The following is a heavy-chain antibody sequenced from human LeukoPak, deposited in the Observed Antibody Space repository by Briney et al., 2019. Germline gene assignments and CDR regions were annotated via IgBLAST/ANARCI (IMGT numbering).Heavy chain of an antibody. V-gene: IGHV3-13*01. CDR3: ARGRSGSYLDY. J-gene: IGHJ4*02. CDR1: GFTFSSYD. Sequence: GGSLRLSCAASGFTFSSYDMHWVRQATGKGLEWVSAIGTAGDTYYPGSVKGRFTISRENAKNSLHLQMNSLRAGDTAVYYCARGRSGSYLDYWGQGTLVTVSS. CDR2: IGTAGDT. D-gene: IGHD1-26*01.